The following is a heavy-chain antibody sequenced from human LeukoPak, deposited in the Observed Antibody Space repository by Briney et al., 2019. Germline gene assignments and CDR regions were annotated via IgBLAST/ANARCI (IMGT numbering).Heavy chain of an antibody. V-gene: IGHV3-23*01. CDR3: AKERLGGNYGDYAVDY. J-gene: IGHJ4*02. CDR2: VSGSGDGT. D-gene: IGHD4-17*01. Sequence: SGGSLRLSCAASGFTFTSYAMGWVRQAPGKGLEWVSSVSGSGDGTYYADSVKGRFTISRDNSKKTLDLHMDSLRAEDTAVYYCAKERLGGNYGDYAVDYWGQGTMVTVSS. CDR1: GFTFTSYA.